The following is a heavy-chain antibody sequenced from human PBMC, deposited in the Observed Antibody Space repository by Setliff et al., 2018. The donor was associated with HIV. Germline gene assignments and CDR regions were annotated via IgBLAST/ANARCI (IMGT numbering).Heavy chain of an antibody. CDR2: IYTSGST. V-gene: IGHV4-61*02. CDR3: AWARESSGSYL. CDR1: GGSISSGSYY. J-gene: IGHJ4*02. D-gene: IGHD3-10*01. Sequence: SETLSLTCTVSGGSISSGSYYWSWIRQPAGKGLEWIGRIYTSGSTNYNPSLKSRVTISVDTSKNQFSLKLSRVTAEDTAVYYCAWARESSGSYLWGQGTLVTVSS.